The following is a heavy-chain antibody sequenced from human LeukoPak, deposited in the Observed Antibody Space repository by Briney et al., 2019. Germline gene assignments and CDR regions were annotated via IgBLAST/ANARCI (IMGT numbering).Heavy chain of an antibody. CDR1: GFTFSNYW. J-gene: IGHJ4*02. CDR3: ARNWNYKFDY. D-gene: IGHD1-7*01. V-gene: IGHV3-74*01. Sequence: PGGSLRLSCAASGFTFSNYWMRWVRQAPGKGLVWVSRINDDGITTTYADSVKGRFTIFRDNAKNTLYLQMNSLRAEDTAVYYCARNWNYKFDYWGQGTLVTVS. CDR2: INDDGITT.